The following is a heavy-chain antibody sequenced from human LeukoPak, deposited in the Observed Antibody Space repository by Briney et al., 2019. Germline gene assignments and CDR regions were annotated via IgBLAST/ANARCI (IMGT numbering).Heavy chain of an antibody. CDR2: ISSSSSYI. V-gene: IGHV3-21*01. CDR3: ARAHLLYYFDY. J-gene: IGHJ4*02. Sequence: PGGSLRLSCAASGFTLSNYWMINWVRQAPGKGLEWVSSISSSSSYIYYADSVKGRFTISRDNAKNSLYLQMNSLRAEDTAVYYCARAHLLYYFDYWGQGTLVTVSS. CDR1: GFTLSNYW.